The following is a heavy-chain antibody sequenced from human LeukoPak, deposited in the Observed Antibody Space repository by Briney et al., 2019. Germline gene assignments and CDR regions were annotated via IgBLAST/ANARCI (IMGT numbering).Heavy chain of an antibody. CDR1: GFTFSNYG. J-gene: IGHJ4*02. D-gene: IGHD6-13*01. CDR2: ISSSGSTI. CDR3: ARGAFRAAAGTMDY. V-gene: IGHV3-48*04. Sequence: PGGSLRLSCAASGFTFSNYGMNWVRQAPGRGLEWVSYISSSGSTIYYADSVKGRFTISRDNAKNSLYLQMNSLRAEDTAVYYCARGAFRAAAGTMDYWGQGTLVTVSS.